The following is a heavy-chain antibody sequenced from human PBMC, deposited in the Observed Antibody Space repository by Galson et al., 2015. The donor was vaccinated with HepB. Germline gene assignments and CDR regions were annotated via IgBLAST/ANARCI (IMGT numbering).Heavy chain of an antibody. Sequence: SLRLSCAASGFTFSTYAMNWVRQAPGKGLEWVSTIISSGGSTNYADSVKGRFTISRDNSKNTVYLQMNSLRADDTALYYCARDSSYYADYWGQGTLVTVSS. V-gene: IGHV3-23*01. D-gene: IGHD3-22*01. CDR3: ARDSSYYADY. J-gene: IGHJ4*02. CDR2: IISSGGST. CDR1: GFTFSTYA.